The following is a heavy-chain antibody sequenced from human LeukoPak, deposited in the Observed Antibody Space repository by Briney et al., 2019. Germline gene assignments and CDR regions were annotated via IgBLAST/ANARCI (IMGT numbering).Heavy chain of an antibody. CDR1: GGSFSGYY. D-gene: IGHD2-21*02. CDR2: INHSGST. V-gene: IGHV4-34*01. J-gene: IGHJ5*02. CDR3: ASHIVVVTATLYNWFDP. Sequence: SETLSLTCAVYGGSFSGYYWSWIRQPPGKGLEWIGEINHSGSTNYNPSLKSRVTISVDTSKNQFSLKLSSVTAADTAVYYCASHIVVVTATLYNWFDPWGPGTLVTVSS.